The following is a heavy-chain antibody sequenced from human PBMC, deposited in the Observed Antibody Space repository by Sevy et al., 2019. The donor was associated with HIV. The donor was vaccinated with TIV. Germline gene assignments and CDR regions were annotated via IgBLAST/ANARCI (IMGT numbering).Heavy chain of an antibody. CDR1: GFTFDDYA. J-gene: IGHJ3*02. V-gene: IGHV3-9*01. Sequence: GGSLRLSCAASGFTFDDYAMHWVRQAPGKGLEWVSGISWNSGSIGYAHSVKGRFTISRDNAKNSLYLQMNSLRAEDTALYYCAKLSMVRGERGAFDIWGQGTMVTVSS. CDR3: AKLSMVRGERGAFDI. D-gene: IGHD3-10*01. CDR2: ISWNSGSI.